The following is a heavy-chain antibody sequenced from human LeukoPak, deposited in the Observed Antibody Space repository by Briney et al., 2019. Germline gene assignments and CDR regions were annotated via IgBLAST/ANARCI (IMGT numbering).Heavy chain of an antibody. V-gene: IGHV3-13*01. D-gene: IGHD5-12*01. CDR1: GFTFSSYD. Sequence: GGSLRLSCAASGFTFSSYDMHWVRQATGKGLEWVSAIGTAGDTYYPGSVKGRFTISRENAKNSLYLQMNSLRAEDTAVYYCAKDLGYSGYENYFDYWGQGTLVTVSS. CDR2: IGTAGDT. J-gene: IGHJ4*02. CDR3: AKDLGYSGYENYFDY.